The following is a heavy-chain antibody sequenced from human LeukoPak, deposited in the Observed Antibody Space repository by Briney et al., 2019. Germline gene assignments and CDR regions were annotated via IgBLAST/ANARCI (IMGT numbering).Heavy chain of an antibody. CDR1: GYFFAAYY. D-gene: IGHD3-3*01. J-gene: IGHJ5*01. Sequence: ASVKVSCKASGYFFAAYYVHWVRQAPGHGLEWMGWINPNSGGNQFMQKFQGRVTLTRNTPINTAYLELSGLTSDDTATYYCARDVYRFLRWNFDSWGQGTLVTVSS. CDR3: ARDVYRFLRWNFDS. V-gene: IGHV1-2*02. CDR2: INPNSGGN.